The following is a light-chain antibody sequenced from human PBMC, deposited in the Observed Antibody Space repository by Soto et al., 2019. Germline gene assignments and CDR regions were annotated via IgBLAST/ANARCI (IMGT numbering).Light chain of an antibody. Sequence: QSGLTQPASVSESPGQSITISCTGTSSDVGGYNYVSWYQHHPGKAPKLMIYDVSNRPSGVSDRFSGSKSGSTASLTISGLQTEDEADYYCTSYASTSTYVFGSGTKVTVL. J-gene: IGLJ1*01. CDR2: DVS. CDR1: SSDVGGYNY. V-gene: IGLV2-14*03. CDR3: TSYASTSTYV.